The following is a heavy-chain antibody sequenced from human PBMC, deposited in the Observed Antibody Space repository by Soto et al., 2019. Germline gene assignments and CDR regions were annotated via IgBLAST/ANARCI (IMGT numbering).Heavy chain of an antibody. Sequence: QVQLVQSGAEVKKPGSSVKVSCKASGGTFSSYTISWVRQAPGQGLEWMGRIIPILGIANYAQKFQGRVTITADKSTSTAYMELSSLRSEDTPMYYCARDRGGYAFDCWGQGTLVTVSS. J-gene: IGHJ4*02. CDR2: IIPILGIA. V-gene: IGHV1-69*08. CDR1: GGTFSSYT. D-gene: IGHD5-12*01. CDR3: ARDRGGYAFDC.